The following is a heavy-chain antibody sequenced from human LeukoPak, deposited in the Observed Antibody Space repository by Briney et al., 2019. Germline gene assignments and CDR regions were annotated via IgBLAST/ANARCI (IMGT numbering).Heavy chain of an antibody. Sequence: GGSLRLSCAASGFTFSSYWMSWVRQAPGKGLEWVANIKQDGSEKYYVDSVKGRFTISRDNAKDSLYLQMNSLRAEDTAVYYCARDEDIEYSSSGNAFDIWGQGTMVTVSS. CDR1: GFTFSSYW. J-gene: IGHJ3*02. CDR3: ARDEDIEYSSSGNAFDI. V-gene: IGHV3-7*01. D-gene: IGHD6-6*01. CDR2: IKQDGSEK.